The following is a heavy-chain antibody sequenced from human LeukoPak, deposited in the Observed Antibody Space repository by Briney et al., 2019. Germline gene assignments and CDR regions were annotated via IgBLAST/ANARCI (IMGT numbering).Heavy chain of an antibody. V-gene: IGHV3-23*01. CDR2: ISGSGGST. CDR1: GFTFSSYA. CDR3: AKDVAAATDVNDY. J-gene: IGHJ4*02. D-gene: IGHD6-13*01. Sequence: PGGSLRLSCAASGFTFSSYALSWVRQAPGKGLEWVSAISGSGGSTYYADSVKGRFTISRDNSKNTLYLQMNSLRAEDTAVYYCAKDVAAATDVNDYWGQGTLVTVSS.